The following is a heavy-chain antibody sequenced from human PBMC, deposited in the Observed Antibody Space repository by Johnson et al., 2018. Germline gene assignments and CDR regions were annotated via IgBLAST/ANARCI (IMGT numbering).Heavy chain of an antibody. V-gene: IGHV3-7*01. J-gene: IGHJ3*02. D-gene: IGHD5-18*01. CDR2: IKQDGSEK. CDR1: GFTFSSYW. CDR3: ARDQRIQLSRRGAFDI. Sequence: VQLVQSGGGLVQXGGSLRLSCAASGFTFSSYWMSWVRQAPGKGLEWVANIKQDGSEKYYVDSVKGRFTISRDNAKNSLYLQMNSLRAEDPAVYYCARDQRIQLSRRGAFDIWGQGTMVTVSS.